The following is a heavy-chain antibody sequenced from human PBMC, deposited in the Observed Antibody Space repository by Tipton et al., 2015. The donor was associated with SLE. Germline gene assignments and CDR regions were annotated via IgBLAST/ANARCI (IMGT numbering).Heavy chain of an antibody. D-gene: IGHD3-10*01. V-gene: IGHV3-30*04. CDR3: ARVLLWFRSVYGMDV. CDR1: GFTFSSYA. CDR2: ISYDGSNK. J-gene: IGHJ6*02. Sequence: LSLTCAASGFTFSSYAMHWVRQAPGKGLEWVAVISYDGSNKYYADSVKGRFTISRDNSKNTLYLQMNSLRAEDTAVYYCARVLLWFRSVYGMDVWGQGTTVTVSS.